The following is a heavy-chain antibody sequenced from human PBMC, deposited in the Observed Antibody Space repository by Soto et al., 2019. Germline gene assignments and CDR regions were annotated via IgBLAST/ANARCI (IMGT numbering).Heavy chain of an antibody. J-gene: IGHJ4*02. D-gene: IGHD3-10*01. CDR2: ISGSGGST. CDR3: AKDPSLWVREIGY. V-gene: IGHV3-23*01. Sequence: PGGSLRLSCAASGFTFSGYAMSWVRQAPGKGLEWVSAISGSGGSTYYADSVKGRFTISRDNSKNTLYLQMNSLRAEDTAVYYCAKDPSLWVREIGYWGQGTLVTVSS. CDR1: GFTFSGYA.